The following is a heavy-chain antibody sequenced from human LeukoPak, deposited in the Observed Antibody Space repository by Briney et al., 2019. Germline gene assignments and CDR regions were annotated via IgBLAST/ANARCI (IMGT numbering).Heavy chain of an antibody. D-gene: IGHD3-10*01. CDR1: GFAFSSYA. Sequence: QPGGSLRLSCAASGFAFSSYAMRWVRQAPGKGLEWVSSISGSGDRRDSGDSVKGRFTISRDNAKNSLYLQMNSLRAEDTAVYYCAREVLWFGEPYFDYWGQGTLVTVSS. CDR3: AREVLWFGEPYFDY. CDR2: ISGSGDRR. J-gene: IGHJ4*02. V-gene: IGHV3-23*01.